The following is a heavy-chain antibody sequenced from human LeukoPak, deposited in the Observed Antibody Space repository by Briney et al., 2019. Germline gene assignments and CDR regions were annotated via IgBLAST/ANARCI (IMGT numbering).Heavy chain of an antibody. CDR2: IYYSGST. V-gene: IGHV4-39*01. CDR1: GGSISSSSYY. J-gene: IGHJ3*02. CDR3: ARLLDYGGNSVAFDI. Sequence: SETLSLTCTVSGGSISSSSYYWGWIRQPPGKGLEWVGSIYYSGSTYYNPSLKSRVTISVDTSKNQFSLKLSSVTAADTAVYYCARLLDYGGNSVAFDIWGQGTMVTVSS. D-gene: IGHD4-23*01.